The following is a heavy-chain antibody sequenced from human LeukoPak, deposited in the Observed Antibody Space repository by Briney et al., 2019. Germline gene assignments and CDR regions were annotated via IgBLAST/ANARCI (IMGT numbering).Heavy chain of an antibody. CDR2: ISGSGGST. Sequence: PGGSLRLSCAASGFTFSSYAMSWVRQAPGKGLEWVSAISGSGGSTYYADSVKGLFTISRDNSKNTLYLQMNSLRAEDTAVYYCAKDSHFDWLPHDYWGQGTLVTVSS. D-gene: IGHD3-9*01. CDR3: AKDSHFDWLPHDY. J-gene: IGHJ4*02. V-gene: IGHV3-23*01. CDR1: GFTFSSYA.